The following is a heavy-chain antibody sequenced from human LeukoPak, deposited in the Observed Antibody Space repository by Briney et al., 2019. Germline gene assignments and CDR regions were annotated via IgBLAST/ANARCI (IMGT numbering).Heavy chain of an antibody. J-gene: IGHJ4*02. Sequence: ASVKVSCKASGYTFPSYFMHWVRQAPGHGLEWMGIINPTGGGTTYAQKFQGRVTMTRDTSTSTVYMELSSLRSDDTAVYYCARTAARRFDYWGQGTLVTVSS. CDR3: ARTAARRFDY. V-gene: IGHV1-46*01. CDR2: INPTGGGT. CDR1: GYTFPSYF. D-gene: IGHD6-6*01.